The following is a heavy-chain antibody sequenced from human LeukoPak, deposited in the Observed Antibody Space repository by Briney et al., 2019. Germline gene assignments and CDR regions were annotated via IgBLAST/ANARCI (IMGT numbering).Heavy chain of an antibody. CDR3: ARGSYSSSWYWGFDY. D-gene: IGHD6-13*01. J-gene: IGHJ4*02. V-gene: IGHV3-33*08. CDR1: GFTFSSYA. Sequence: GGSLRLSCAASGFTFSSYAMSWVRQAPGKGLEWVAVIWYDGSNKYYADSVKGRFTISRDNSKNTLYLQMNSLRAEDTAVYYCARGSYSSSWYWGFDYWGQGTLVTVSS. CDR2: IWYDGSNK.